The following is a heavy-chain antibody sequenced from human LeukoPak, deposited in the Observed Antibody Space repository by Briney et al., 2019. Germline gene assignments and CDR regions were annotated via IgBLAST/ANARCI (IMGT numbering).Heavy chain of an antibody. CDR2: TYYRSKWYN. CDR3: ARDLGYCSSTSCYVYYMDV. J-gene: IGHJ6*03. Sequence: SQTLSLTCAISGDSVSSNSAAWNWIRQSPSRGLEWLGRTYYRSKWYNDYAVSVKSRITINLDTSKNQFSLQLNSVTPEDTAVYYCARDLGYCSSTSCYVYYMDVWGKGTTVTVSS. V-gene: IGHV6-1*01. CDR1: GDSVSSNSAA. D-gene: IGHD2-2*01.